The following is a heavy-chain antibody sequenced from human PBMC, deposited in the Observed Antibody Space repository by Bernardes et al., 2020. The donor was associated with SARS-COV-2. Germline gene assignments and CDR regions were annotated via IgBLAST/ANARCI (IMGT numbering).Heavy chain of an antibody. D-gene: IGHD2-8*01. J-gene: IGHJ3*02. V-gene: IGHV3-23*01. Sequence: GGSLRLSCAASGFTFRSSAMSWVRQAPGQGLEWVSAIRGNGDTTYYADSVKGRFTISRDNSENTLYLQMNSLRVEDTAVYYCAKEWDTVPGNAFDIWGHGKLVTASS. CDR3: AKEWDTVPGNAFDI. CDR2: IRGNGDTT. CDR1: GFTFRSSA.